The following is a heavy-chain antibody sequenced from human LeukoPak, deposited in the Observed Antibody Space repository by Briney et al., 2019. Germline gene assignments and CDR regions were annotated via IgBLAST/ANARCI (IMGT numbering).Heavy chain of an antibody. Sequence: GGSLRLSCAASGFTFSSYSMNWVRQAPGKGLEWFSSISSSSSYIYYGDSVKGRFTISRDNAKNSLYLQMNSLRAEDTAVYYCARDVPDILTNWFDPWGQGTLVTVSS. CDR2: ISSSSSYI. CDR3: ARDVPDILTNWFDP. J-gene: IGHJ5*02. CDR1: GFTFSSYS. V-gene: IGHV3-21*01. D-gene: IGHD3-9*01.